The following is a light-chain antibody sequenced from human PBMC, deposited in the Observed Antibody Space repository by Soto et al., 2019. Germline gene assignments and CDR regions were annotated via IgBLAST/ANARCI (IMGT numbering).Light chain of an antibody. V-gene: IGKV1-39*01. J-gene: IGKJ2*01. CDR3: QQSYSTPPYT. CDR2: SAS. CDR1: QSISSY. Sequence: DIQMTQSPSSLSASVGDRVTITCRASQSISSYLHWYQQKPGKAPKLLIYSASNLQSGVPSRFSGSGAGTAFTLTISSLQPEDFSTYYCQQSYSTPPYTFGQGTKLEIK.